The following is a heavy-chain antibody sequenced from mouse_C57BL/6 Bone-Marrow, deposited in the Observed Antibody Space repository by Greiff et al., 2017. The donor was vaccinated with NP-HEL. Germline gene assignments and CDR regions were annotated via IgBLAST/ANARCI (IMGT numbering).Heavy chain of an antibody. V-gene: IGHV1-80*01. CDR1: GYAFSSYW. D-gene: IGHD1-1*01. J-gene: IGHJ4*01. CDR2: IYPGDGDT. Sequence: QVQLQQSGAELVKPGASVKISCKASGYAFSSYWMNWVKQRPGKGLEWIGQIYPGDGDTNYNGKFKGKATLTADKSSSTAYMQLSSLTSEDSAVYFCARDYGSWYAMDYWGQGTSVTVSS. CDR3: ARDYGSWYAMDY.